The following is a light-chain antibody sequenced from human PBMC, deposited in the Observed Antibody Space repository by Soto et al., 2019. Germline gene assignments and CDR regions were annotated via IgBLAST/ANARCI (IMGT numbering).Light chain of an antibody. Sequence: EIVLTQSPGTLSLSPGERATLSCRASQSVSSSYLAWYQQKPGQAPRLLIYGASGRATGIPDRFSGSGSGTDFTLTISRLEAEDFAVYYCQQYGSWTFGQGTKVDIK. CDR1: QSVSSSY. CDR3: QQYGSWT. CDR2: GAS. V-gene: IGKV3-20*01. J-gene: IGKJ1*01.